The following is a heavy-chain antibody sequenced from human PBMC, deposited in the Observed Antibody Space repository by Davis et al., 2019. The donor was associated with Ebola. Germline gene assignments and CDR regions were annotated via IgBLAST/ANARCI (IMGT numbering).Heavy chain of an antibody. CDR1: EFTFSGYS. V-gene: IGHV3-9*01. CDR2: ISWNSGSI. D-gene: IGHD3-22*01. Sequence: GGSLRLSCAASEFTFSGYSMNWVRQAPGKGLEWVSGISWNSGSIGYADSVKGRFTISRDNAKNSLYLQMNSLRAEDTALYYCAKDFRGPYYYDSSGPRNDAFDIWGQGTMVTVSS. J-gene: IGHJ3*02. CDR3: AKDFRGPYYYDSSGPRNDAFDI.